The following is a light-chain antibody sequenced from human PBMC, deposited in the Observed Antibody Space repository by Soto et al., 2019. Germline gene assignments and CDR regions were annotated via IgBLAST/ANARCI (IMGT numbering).Light chain of an antibody. V-gene: IGKV3-20*01. J-gene: IGKJ4*01. Sequence: DIVLTQSPGTLSLSPGERAAVTCRPSQSVSSSYLAWYQQKPGQAPRLLIYGASNRATGIPDRFSGSGSGTDFTLTIGRLEPEDFAVYYCQQYDNSPLTFGGGTKVDIK. CDR1: QSVSSSY. CDR3: QQYDNSPLT. CDR2: GAS.